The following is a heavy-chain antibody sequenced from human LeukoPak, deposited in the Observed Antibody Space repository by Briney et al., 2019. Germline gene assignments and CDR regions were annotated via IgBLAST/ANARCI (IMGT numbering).Heavy chain of an antibody. CDR1: GGSISSYY. J-gene: IGHJ5*02. Sequence: SETLSLTCSVSGGSISSYYWSWIRLSAGKGLEWIGRIQTSGYTNYNPSLKSRVSMSVDTSKNQVSLNLTSMTAADTAMYYCARDFIRGWFRGKTCFNPWGQGTLVTVSS. CDR2: IQTSGYT. CDR3: ARDFIRGWFRGKTCFNP. D-gene: IGHD6-19*01. V-gene: IGHV4-4*07.